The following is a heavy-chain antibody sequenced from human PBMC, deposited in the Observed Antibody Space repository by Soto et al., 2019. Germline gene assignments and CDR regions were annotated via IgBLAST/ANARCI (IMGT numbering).Heavy chain of an antibody. Sequence: QVQLVESGGGVVQPGGSLRLSCAASGFIFNDYAMHWVRQAPGKGLEWVSFIWYDGSNKHYADSVEGRFTIARDNTKNTLHLQMNSLRLDDTGIYYCARERQWEPLIYWGRGTLLTVSP. J-gene: IGHJ4*02. CDR1: GFIFNDYA. CDR2: IWYDGSNK. V-gene: IGHV3-33*01. CDR3: ARERQWEPLIY. D-gene: IGHD1-26*01.